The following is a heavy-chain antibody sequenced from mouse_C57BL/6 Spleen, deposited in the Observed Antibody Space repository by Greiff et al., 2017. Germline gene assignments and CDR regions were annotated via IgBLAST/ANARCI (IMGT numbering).Heavy chain of an antibody. CDR2: IDPSDSYT. Sequence: VQLQQPGAELVMPGASVKLSCKASGYTFTSYWMHWVKQRPGQGLEWIGEIDPSDSYTNYNQKFKGKSTLTVDKSSSTAYMQLSSLTSEDSAVYYCASPTTRGCFDVWGTGTTVTVSS. CDR1: GYTFTSYW. CDR3: ASPTTRGCFDV. D-gene: IGHD1-1*01. V-gene: IGHV1-69*01. J-gene: IGHJ1*03.